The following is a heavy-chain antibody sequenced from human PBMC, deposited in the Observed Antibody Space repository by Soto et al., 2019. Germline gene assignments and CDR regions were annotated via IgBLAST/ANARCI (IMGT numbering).Heavy chain of an antibody. CDR2: IYYSGST. V-gene: IGHV4-39*01. CDR3: ARRRMYGDAFDY. D-gene: IGHD4-17*01. J-gene: IGHJ4*02. CDR1: GGSISSSSYY. Sequence: PSETLSLTCTVSGGSISSSSYYWGWIRQPPGEGLEWIGSIYYSGSTYYNPSLKSRVTISVDTSKNQFSLRLSSVTAADTAVYYCARRRMYGDAFDYWGQGTLVTVCS.